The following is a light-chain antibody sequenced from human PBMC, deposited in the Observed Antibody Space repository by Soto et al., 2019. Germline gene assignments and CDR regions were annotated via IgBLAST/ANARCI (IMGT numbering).Light chain of an antibody. J-gene: IGLJ1*01. V-gene: IGLV2-14*01. Sequence: QSVLTQPASVSGSPGQSITISCTGSSSDVGGYNYVSWYQQYPGKAPKLMIYEVSNRPSGVSSRFSGSKSGNTASLTISGLQAEDEADYYCSSYTTSSTYVFGTGTKVTVL. CDR3: SSYTTSSTYV. CDR2: EVS. CDR1: SSDVGGYNY.